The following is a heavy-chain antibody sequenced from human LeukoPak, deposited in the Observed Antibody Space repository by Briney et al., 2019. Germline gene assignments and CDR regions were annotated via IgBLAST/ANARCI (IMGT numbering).Heavy chain of an antibody. CDR2: IYYSGST. CDR1: SGSISSYY. Sequence: SETLSLTCIVSSGSISSYYWSWIRQPPGKGLEWIGYIYYSGSTNYNPSLKSRVTISVATSKNQFSLKLSSVSAAYTAVYFCARGRSTVVSPYFDYWGQGTLVTVSS. CDR3: ARGRSTVVSPYFDY. V-gene: IGHV4-59*01. D-gene: IGHD4-23*01. J-gene: IGHJ4*02.